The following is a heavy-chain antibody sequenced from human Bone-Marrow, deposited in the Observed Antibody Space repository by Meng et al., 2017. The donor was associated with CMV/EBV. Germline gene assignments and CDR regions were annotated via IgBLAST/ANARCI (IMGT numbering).Heavy chain of an antibody. CDR1: GFTFSSYS. V-gene: IGHV3-21*04. J-gene: IGHJ4*02. Sequence: GESLKISCAASGFTFSSYSMNWVRQAPGKGLEWVSSISSSSSYIYYADSVKGRFTISRDNAKNSLYMQMNSLRVEDTAVYYCVKYTSGWYGVYWGQGTRVTGSS. CDR2: ISSSSSYI. D-gene: IGHD6-19*01. CDR3: VKYTSGWYGVY.